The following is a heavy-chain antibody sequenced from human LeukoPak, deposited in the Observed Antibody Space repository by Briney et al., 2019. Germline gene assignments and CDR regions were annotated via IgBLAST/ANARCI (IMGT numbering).Heavy chain of an antibody. CDR1: GGSISSYY. V-gene: IGHV4-59*08. CDR3: ASPSSGWSHDAFDI. J-gene: IGHJ3*02. Sequence: PSETLSLTCTVSGGSISSYYWSWIRQPPGKGLEWIGYIYYSGSTNYNPSLKSRVTISVDTSKNQFSLKLSSVTATDTAVYYCASPSSGWSHDAFDIWGQGTMVTVSS. CDR2: IYYSGST. D-gene: IGHD6-19*01.